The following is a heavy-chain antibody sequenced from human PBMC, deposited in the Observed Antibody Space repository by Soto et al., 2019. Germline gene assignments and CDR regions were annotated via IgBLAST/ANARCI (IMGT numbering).Heavy chain of an antibody. J-gene: IGHJ4*02. Sequence: QITLKESGPTRVKPTQTLTLTCTFSGFSLSTSGVGVGWIRHPPGKALEWLALFYWDDDKRYSPSLKSRLTITKDTSKNQVVLTMTNMDPVETATYYCAHRPRQVAVAGWVDYWGQGTLVTVSS. V-gene: IGHV2-5*02. D-gene: IGHD6-19*01. CDR2: FYWDDDK. CDR1: GFSLSTSGVG. CDR3: AHRPRQVAVAGWVDY.